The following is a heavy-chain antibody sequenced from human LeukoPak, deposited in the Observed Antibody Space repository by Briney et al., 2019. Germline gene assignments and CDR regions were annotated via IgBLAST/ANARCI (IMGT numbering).Heavy chain of an antibody. CDR3: ARLLSSS. CDR2: MNPNSGNT. D-gene: IGHD6-13*01. V-gene: IGHV1-8*02. Sequence: ASVKVSCKASGYTFTSYGISWVRQAPGQGLEWMGWMNPNSGNTGYAQKFQGRVTMTRNTSISTAYMELSSLRSEDTAVYYCARLLSSSWGQGTLVTVSS. J-gene: IGHJ4*02. CDR1: GYTFTSYG.